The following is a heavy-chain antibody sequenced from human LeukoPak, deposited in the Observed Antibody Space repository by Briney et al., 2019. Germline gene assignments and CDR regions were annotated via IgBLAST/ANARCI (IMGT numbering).Heavy chain of an antibody. V-gene: IGHV4-59*01. J-gene: IGHJ4*02. Sequence: SETLSLSCTVSGGSISSYYWSWIRQPPGKGLEWIGYIYYSGTTNYNPSLKSRVTISVATSKNQFSLNLSSVTAADTAVYYCARGGGGEYSSGWYDYWGQGTLVTVSS. CDR3: ARGGGGEYSSGWYDY. D-gene: IGHD6-19*01. CDR2: IYYSGTT. CDR1: GGSISSYY.